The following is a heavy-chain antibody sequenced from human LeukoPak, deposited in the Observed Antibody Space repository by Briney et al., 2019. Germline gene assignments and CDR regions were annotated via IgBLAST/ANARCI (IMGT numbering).Heavy chain of an antibody. CDR3: ARGAPTTRIGAGRFDY. V-gene: IGHV1-46*01. Sequence: ASVKVSCKAFGYSLTNYYVHWVRQAPGQGLEWMGEINPSGGSTSYAQKFQGRITVTRDTYTNTVYMDLSRLRREDTATYYCARGAPTTRIGAGRFDYWGQGSLLTVAS. D-gene: IGHD5-12*01. CDR1: GYSLTNYY. J-gene: IGHJ4*02. CDR2: INPSGGST.